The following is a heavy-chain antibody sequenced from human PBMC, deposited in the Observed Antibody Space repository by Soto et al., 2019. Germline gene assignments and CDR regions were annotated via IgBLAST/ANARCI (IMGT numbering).Heavy chain of an antibody. CDR1: GFSLTTSGVG. Sequence: QITLKESGPTVVKPTETLTLTCTFSGFSLTTSGVGVGWVHQSPGKAPEWLALIYWDDDKRYSTSLKSRLTITKDTSKIQVVLTMANVDPADTATYYCAHRVLRTVFGLVTTTAIYFDFWGQGTPVVVSS. V-gene: IGHV2-5*02. J-gene: IGHJ4*02. CDR3: AHRVLRTVFGLVTTTAIYFDF. D-gene: IGHD3-3*01. CDR2: IYWDDDK.